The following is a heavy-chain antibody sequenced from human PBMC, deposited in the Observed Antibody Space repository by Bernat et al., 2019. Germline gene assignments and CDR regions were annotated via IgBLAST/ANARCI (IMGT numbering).Heavy chain of an antibody. J-gene: IGHJ4*02. Sequence: QVQLVESGGGVVQPGRSLRLSCAASGFTFSSYAMHWVRQAPGKGLEWVALISFTGSNQFYADSVKGRFTVSRDNSKNTLNLQMNSLRAEDTAVYYCARGGHYRYDMSDYPPMYDSWGQGILVTVSS. CDR3: ARGGHYRYDMSDYPPMYDS. CDR1: GFTFSSYA. V-gene: IGHV3-30-3*01. CDR2: ISFTGSNQ. D-gene: IGHD3-22*01.